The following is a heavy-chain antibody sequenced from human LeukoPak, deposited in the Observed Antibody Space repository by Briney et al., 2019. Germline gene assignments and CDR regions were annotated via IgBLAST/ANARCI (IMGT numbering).Heavy chain of an antibody. Sequence: ASVKVSCKASGYTFTSYYMHWVRQAPGQGLEWMGIINPSGGSTSCAQKFQGRVTMTRDTSTSTVYMELSSLRSEDTAVYYCARDCSGGSCYSRYFDLWGRGTLVTVSS. J-gene: IGHJ2*01. D-gene: IGHD2-15*01. CDR3: ARDCSGGSCYSRYFDL. CDR1: GYTFTSYY. V-gene: IGHV1-46*01. CDR2: INPSGGST.